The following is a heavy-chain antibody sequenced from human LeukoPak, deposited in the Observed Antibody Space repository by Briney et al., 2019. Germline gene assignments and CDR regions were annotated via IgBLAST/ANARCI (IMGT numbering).Heavy chain of an antibody. J-gene: IGHJ4*02. CDR1: GGSVSSGTYY. CDR3: ARDSGSGSYYDY. Sequence: PSETLSLTCTVSGGSVSSGTYYWTWIRQPPGKELEYIGYIYTSGSTKYNPSLKSRVTISVDTSKNQISLRLNSVTAADTAVYFCARDSGSGSYYDYWGQGTLVTVSS. D-gene: IGHD3-10*01. V-gene: IGHV4-61*01. CDR2: IYTSGST.